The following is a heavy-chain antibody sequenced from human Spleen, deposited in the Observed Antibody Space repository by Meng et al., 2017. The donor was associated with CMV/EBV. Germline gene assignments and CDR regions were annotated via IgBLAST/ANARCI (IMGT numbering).Heavy chain of an antibody. CDR1: GFTFSNYG. D-gene: IGHD1-1*01. V-gene: IGHV3-30*02. CDR3: AKDPQEQLERGGWYFDL. Sequence: GESLRLSCAASGFTFSNYGMYWVRQAPGKGLEWVAFIRYDGSNKYYADSVKGRFTISRDNSKNTVHLLMNSLRAEDTAVYYCAKDPQEQLERGGWYFDLWGRGTLVTVSS. CDR2: IRYDGSNK. J-gene: IGHJ2*01.